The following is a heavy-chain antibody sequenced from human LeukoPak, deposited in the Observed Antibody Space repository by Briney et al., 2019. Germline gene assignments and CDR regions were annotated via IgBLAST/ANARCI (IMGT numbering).Heavy chain of an antibody. CDR3: ASGSYYVGYYYGMDV. D-gene: IGHD3-10*01. CDR1: GGTFSGYA. V-gene: IGHV1-69*13. J-gene: IGHJ6*02. CDR2: IIPIFGTA. Sequence: ASVKVSCKASGGTFSGYAISWVRQAPGQGLEWMGGIIPIFGTANYTQKFQGRVTITADESTSTAYMELSSLRSEDTAVYYCASGSYYVGYYYGMDVWGQGTTVTVSS.